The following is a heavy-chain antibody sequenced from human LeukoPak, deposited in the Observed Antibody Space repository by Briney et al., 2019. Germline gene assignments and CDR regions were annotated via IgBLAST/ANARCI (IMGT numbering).Heavy chain of an antibody. J-gene: IGHJ3*02. Sequence: GGSLRLSCAASGFTFSSYSMNWVRQAPGKGLEWVSYISSSSSTIYYADSVKGRFTISRDNAKNSLYLQMNSLRAEDTAIYYCAREDAEKGDAFDIWGQGTMVTVSS. CDR1: GFTFSSYS. CDR2: ISSSSSTI. CDR3: AREDAEKGDAFDI. V-gene: IGHV3-48*04.